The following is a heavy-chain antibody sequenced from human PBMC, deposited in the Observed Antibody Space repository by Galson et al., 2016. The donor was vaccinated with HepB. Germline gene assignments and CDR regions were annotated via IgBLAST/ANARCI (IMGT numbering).Heavy chain of an antibody. CDR2: ISSDGVYT. D-gene: IGHD6-19*01. CDR1: GFTFRDFP. CDR3: VKGAGTIDY. J-gene: IGHJ4*02. Sequence: SLRLSCAASGFTFRDFPMVWVRQAPGQGLEWVSSISSDGVYTYYADSLKGRFSISRDNAKNSLFLQMSSLRDEDTAVYYCVKGAGTIDYWGQGTLVTVSS. V-gene: IGHV3-21*01.